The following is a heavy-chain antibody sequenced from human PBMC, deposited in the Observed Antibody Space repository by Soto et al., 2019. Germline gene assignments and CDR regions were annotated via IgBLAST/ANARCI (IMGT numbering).Heavy chain of an antibody. D-gene: IGHD1-1*01. CDR3: AKDKPGTTSFDY. J-gene: IGHJ4*02. V-gene: IGHV3-23*01. Sequence: LSYAARGSNMWGKCVDFGRQAPGKGLEWVSGIDDRRDTTHYADSVKGRFTISRDTSKNTLYLQLNTLRADDTAVYYCAKDKPGTTSFDYWRQGSLVTVSS. CDR2: IDDRRDTT. CDR1: GSNMWGKC.